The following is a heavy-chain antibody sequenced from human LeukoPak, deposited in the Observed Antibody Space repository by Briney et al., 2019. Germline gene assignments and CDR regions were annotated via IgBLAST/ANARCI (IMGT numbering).Heavy chain of an antibody. CDR2: IYYSGGT. Sequence: SETLSLTCTVSGGSISSYYWSWIRQPPGKGLEWIGYIYYSGGTNYNPSLKSRVTISVDTSKNQFSLKLSSVTAADTAVYYCARDLSYGDYVDAFDIWGQGTMVTVSS. CDR3: ARDLSYGDYVDAFDI. CDR1: GGSISSYY. V-gene: IGHV4-59*01. J-gene: IGHJ3*02. D-gene: IGHD4-17*01.